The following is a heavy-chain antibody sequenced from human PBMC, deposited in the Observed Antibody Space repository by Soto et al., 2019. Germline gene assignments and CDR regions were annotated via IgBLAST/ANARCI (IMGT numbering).Heavy chain of an antibody. Sequence: QVQLQESGPGLVKPSGTLSLTCAVSGGSISSSNWWSWVRQPPGKGLERIGEIYHSGSTNYNTSRKSRVTISVDKSKNQVSLKLSSVTAADTAVYDCSSQEARYDFDYWVQGTLVTVS. J-gene: IGHJ4*02. D-gene: IGHD1-1*01. CDR1: GGSISSSNW. V-gene: IGHV4-4*02. CDR2: IYHSGST. CDR3: SSQEARYDFDY.